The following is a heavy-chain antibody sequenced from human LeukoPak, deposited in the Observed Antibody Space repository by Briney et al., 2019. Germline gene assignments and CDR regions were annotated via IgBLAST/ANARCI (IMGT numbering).Heavy chain of an antibody. CDR3: ARGGGSYYYGSEY. CDR1: GFTFSDYY. Sequence: GGSLRLSCAASGFTFSDYYMSWIRQAPGKGLEWASYISSSSSYTNYADSVKGRFTISRDNAKNSLYLQMNSLRAEDTAVYYCARGGGSYYYGSEYWGQGTLVTVSS. D-gene: IGHD3-10*01. J-gene: IGHJ4*02. V-gene: IGHV3-11*05. CDR2: ISSSSSYT.